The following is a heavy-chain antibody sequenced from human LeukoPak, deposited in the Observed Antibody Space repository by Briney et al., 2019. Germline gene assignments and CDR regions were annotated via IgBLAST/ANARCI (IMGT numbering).Heavy chain of an antibody. D-gene: IGHD5-18*01. CDR1: GFTFNSYV. CDR3: AKDDTWIQLWFES. CDR2: ISGSGGNT. J-gene: IGHJ5*01. Sequence: GGSLRLSCAASGFTFNSYVMTWVRQAPGKGLEWVSAISGSGGNTYYADSVKGRFTISRDNSKNTLPLQMYSLRAEDTAVYFCAKDDTWIQLWFESWGQGTLVTVSS. V-gene: IGHV3-23*01.